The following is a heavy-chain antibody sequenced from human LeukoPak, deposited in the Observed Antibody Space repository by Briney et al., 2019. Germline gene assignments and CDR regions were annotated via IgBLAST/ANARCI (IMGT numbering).Heavy chain of an antibody. CDR1: GGSISSGGYY. Sequence: SQTLSLTCTVSGGSISSGGYYWSWIRQHPGKGLEWIGYIYYSESTYYNPSVQSRITISVDTSKDQFSLKLSSVTGADTAVYYCARSVSSSWIWFDPWGQGALVTVSS. V-gene: IGHV4-31*03. CDR2: IYYSEST. J-gene: IGHJ5*02. D-gene: IGHD6-13*01. CDR3: ARSVSSSWIWFDP.